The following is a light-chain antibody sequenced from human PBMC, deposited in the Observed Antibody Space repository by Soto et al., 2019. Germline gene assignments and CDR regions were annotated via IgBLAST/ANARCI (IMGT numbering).Light chain of an antibody. CDR1: SSDVGTYNL. V-gene: IGLV2-23*01. Sequence: QYALTQPASVSGSPGQSIAISCTGTSSDVGTYNLVSWYQQHPGKAPKLIIYEGSKRPSGVSNRFSGSKSDNTASLTISGLQAEDEADYYCCSYAGSSTFVFGGGTKVTVL. J-gene: IGLJ2*01. CDR2: EGS. CDR3: CSYAGSSTFV.